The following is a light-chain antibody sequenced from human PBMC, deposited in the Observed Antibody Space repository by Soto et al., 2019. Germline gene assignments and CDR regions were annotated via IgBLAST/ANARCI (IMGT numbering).Light chain of an antibody. V-gene: IGKV3-20*01. J-gene: IGKJ2*01. Sequence: EIVLTQSPGTLSLSPGERATLSCRASQSVSSSYLAWYQQKPGQAPRLLIYGASGRATGIPDRFSGSGSGTDFTLTISRLEPEDFAVYYCQQYGDSTLYTFGQGTKLEIK. CDR3: QQYGDSTLYT. CDR1: QSVSSSY. CDR2: GAS.